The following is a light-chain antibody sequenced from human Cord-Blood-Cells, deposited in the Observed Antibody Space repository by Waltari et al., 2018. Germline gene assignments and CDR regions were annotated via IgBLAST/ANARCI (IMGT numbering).Light chain of an antibody. CDR1: QDSSNS. CDR2: DAT. CDR3: QQYDNLLFT. J-gene: IGKJ3*01. V-gene: IGKV1-33*01. Sequence: DIQMTQSPSSLSASVGDRVTITCQSSQDSSNSLNWYQQKPGKAPKLLIYDATNLEKGAPSRFSGSGSGTDFTFTISSLQPEDIATYYCQQYDNLLFTFGPGTKVDIK.